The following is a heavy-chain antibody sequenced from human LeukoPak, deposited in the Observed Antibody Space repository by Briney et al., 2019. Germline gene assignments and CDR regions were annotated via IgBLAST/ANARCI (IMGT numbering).Heavy chain of an antibody. J-gene: IGHJ6*03. CDR3: ARGKYYGSGSYFVVYYYYMDV. V-gene: IGHV4-34*01. D-gene: IGHD3-10*01. CDR2: INHSGST. Sequence: SETLSLTCAVYGGSFSGYYWSWIRQPPGKGLEWIGEINHSGSTNYNPSLKSRVTISVDTSKNQFSLKLSSVTAADTAVYYCARGKYYGSGSYFVVYYYYMDVWGKGTTVTVSS. CDR1: GGSFSGYY.